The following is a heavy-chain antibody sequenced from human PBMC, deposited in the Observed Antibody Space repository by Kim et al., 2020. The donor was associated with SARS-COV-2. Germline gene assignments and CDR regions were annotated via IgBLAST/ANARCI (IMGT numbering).Heavy chain of an antibody. D-gene: IGHD2-2*01. CDR3: AKDTRLLSSPGLLYWYFDL. V-gene: IGHV3-9*01. CDR1: GFTFGDYA. Sequence: GGSLRLSCAASGFTFGDYAMHWVRQAPGKGLEWVSGISWNSGSIGYADSVKGRFTIYRDNAKNSLYLQMNSLRAEDTALYYCAKDTRLLSSPGLLYWYFDLWGRGTLVTVSS. J-gene: IGHJ2*01. CDR2: ISWNSGSI.